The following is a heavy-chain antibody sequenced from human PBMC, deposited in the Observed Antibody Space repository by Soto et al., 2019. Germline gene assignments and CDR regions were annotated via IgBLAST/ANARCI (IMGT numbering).Heavy chain of an antibody. CDR3: VREGRGCFDF. CDR1: GFIFTNYA. D-gene: IGHD6-19*01. V-gene: IGHV3-23*01. CDR2: IGGRGNSA. Sequence: GGSLRLSCAASGFIFTNYAMNWVRQAPGKGLEWVADIGGRGNSAYYADSVQGRFTISRDNSKNTLSLQMSSLTADDTAIYYCVREGRGCFDFWGRGTMVTVSS. J-gene: IGHJ3*01.